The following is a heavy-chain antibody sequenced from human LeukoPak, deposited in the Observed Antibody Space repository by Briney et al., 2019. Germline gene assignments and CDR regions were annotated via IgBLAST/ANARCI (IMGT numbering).Heavy chain of an antibody. Sequence: SETLSLTCAVYGGSFSGYYWSWIRQPPGKGLEWIGEINHSGSTNYNPSLKSRVTMSVDTSKNQFSLKLSSVTAADTAVYYCARVGDSGGFDPWGQGTLVTVSS. V-gene: IGHV4-34*01. CDR1: GGSFSGYY. CDR3: ARVGDSGGFDP. CDR2: INHSGST. D-gene: IGHD2-21*01. J-gene: IGHJ5*02.